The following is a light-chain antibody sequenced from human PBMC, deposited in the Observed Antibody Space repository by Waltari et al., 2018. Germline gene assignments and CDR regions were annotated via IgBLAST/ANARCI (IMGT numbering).Light chain of an antibody. Sequence: QSVLTQPPSASGTPGQRVTISCSGSSPNIGTNYIYWYQQLPAPAPKLLIYRSDPRPSGVPDRFSGSKSGTSASLAISGLRSEDEADYYCAAWDDSLSGWVFGGGTKLTVL. CDR1: SPNIGTNY. CDR3: AAWDDSLSGWV. CDR2: RSD. J-gene: IGLJ3*02. V-gene: IGLV1-47*01.